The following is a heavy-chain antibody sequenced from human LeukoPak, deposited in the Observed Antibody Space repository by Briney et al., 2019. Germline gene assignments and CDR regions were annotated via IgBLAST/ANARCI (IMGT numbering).Heavy chain of an antibody. CDR2: IRYDGSNK. CDR3: AKERSYSGYPRFDY. Sequence: GGSLRLSCAASGFTFSSYGMHWVRPAPGKGLEWVAFIRYDGSNKYYADSVKGRFTISRDNSKNTLYLQMNSLRAEDTAVYYCAKERSYSGYPRFDYWGQGTLVTVSS. D-gene: IGHD5-12*01. CDR1: GFTFSSYG. J-gene: IGHJ4*02. V-gene: IGHV3-30*02.